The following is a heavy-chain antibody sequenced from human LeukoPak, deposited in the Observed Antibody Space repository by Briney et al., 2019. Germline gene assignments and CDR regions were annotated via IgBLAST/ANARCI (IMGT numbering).Heavy chain of an antibody. Sequence: ASVKVSCKASGYTFTSYYMHRVRQAPGQGLEWMGIINPSGGSTSYAQKFQGRVTMTRDMSTSTVYMELSSLRSEDTAVYYCARTRQVGAFDYWGQGTLVTVSS. V-gene: IGHV1-46*01. D-gene: IGHD1-26*01. CDR3: ARTRQVGAFDY. CDR2: INPSGGST. CDR1: GYTFTSYY. J-gene: IGHJ4*02.